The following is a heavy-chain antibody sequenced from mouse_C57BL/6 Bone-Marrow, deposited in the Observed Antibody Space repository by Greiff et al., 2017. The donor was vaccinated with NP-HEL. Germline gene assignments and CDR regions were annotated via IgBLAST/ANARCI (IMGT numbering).Heavy chain of an antibody. Sequence: VQLQQSGAELVRPGASVTLSCKASGYTFTDYEMHWVKQTPVHGLEWIGAIDPETGGTAYNQKFKGKAILTADKSSSTAYMELRSLTSEDSAVYYCTRQNWDVAWFAYWGQGTLVTVSA. D-gene: IGHD4-1*01. CDR2: IDPETGGT. J-gene: IGHJ3*01. V-gene: IGHV1-15*01. CDR1: GYTFTDYE. CDR3: TRQNWDVAWFAY.